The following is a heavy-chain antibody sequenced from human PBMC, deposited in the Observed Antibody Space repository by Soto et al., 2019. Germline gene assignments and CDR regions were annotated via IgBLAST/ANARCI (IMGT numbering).Heavy chain of an antibody. CDR1: GFTLSTYS. Sequence: EVQLVESGGGLVQPGGSLRLSCIASGFTLSTYSMTWVRQAPGKGLEWLSYISKSSTTINYADSVKSRFTISRDNAKNSVYLEMSSLRDEESAVYYCARDPPNFYYYGMDVWGQGTTVTVSS. V-gene: IGHV3-48*02. J-gene: IGHJ6*02. CDR3: ARDPPNFYYYGMDV. CDR2: ISKSSTTI.